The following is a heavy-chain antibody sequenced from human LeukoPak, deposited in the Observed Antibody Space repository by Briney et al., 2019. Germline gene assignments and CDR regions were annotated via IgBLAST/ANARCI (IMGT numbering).Heavy chain of an antibody. CDR2: SNHSGST. V-gene: IGHV4-34*01. Sequence: SETLSLTCAVYGGSFSGYYWSWIRQPPGKGLEWIGESNHSGSTNYNPSLKSRVTISVDTSKNQFSLKLSSVTAADTAVYYCARGNGDGSSSPTPFDYWGQGTLVTVSS. CDR3: ARGNGDGSSSPTPFDY. CDR1: GGSFSGYY. D-gene: IGHD6-6*01. J-gene: IGHJ4*02.